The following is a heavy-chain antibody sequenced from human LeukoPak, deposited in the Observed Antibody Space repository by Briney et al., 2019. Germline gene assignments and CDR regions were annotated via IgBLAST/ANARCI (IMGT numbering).Heavy chain of an antibody. V-gene: IGHV4-61*02. CDR3: ARDRFSGSYGFDY. CDR2: IYTSGST. D-gene: IGHD3-10*01. Sequence: PSQTLSLTCTVSGGSINSGSYYWSWIRQPAGKGLEWIGRIYTSGSTNYNPSLKSRVTISVDTSKNQFSLKLSSVTAADTAVYYCARDRFSGSYGFDYWGQGTLVTVSS. CDR1: GGSINSGSYY. J-gene: IGHJ4*02.